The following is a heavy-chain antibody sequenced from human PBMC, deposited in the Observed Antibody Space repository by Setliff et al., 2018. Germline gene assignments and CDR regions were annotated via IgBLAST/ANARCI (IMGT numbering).Heavy chain of an antibody. J-gene: IGHJ4*02. D-gene: IGHD1-1*01. CDR3: AKPPNPGVVAVGMDF. V-gene: IGHV3-30*02. Sequence: GESLKISCAASGFVFGTYGMHWVRQAPGKGLEWVANIKQDGSDEDFAESVKGRFTVSRDNSKNTLFLQMDSLRQEDTAVYYCAKPPNPGVVAVGMDFWGQGALVTVSS. CDR1: GFVFGTYG. CDR2: IKQDGSDE.